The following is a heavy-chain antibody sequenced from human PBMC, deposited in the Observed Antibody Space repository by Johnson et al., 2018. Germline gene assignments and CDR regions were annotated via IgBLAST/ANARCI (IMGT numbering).Heavy chain of an antibody. CDR2: ISSSGNYI. Sequence: SISSSGNYIYYADSLKGRFTISRDNAKNSLFLQMNSLRAEETAVYYCAKPPMIVVVRGVAAFDIWGQGTMVTVSS. CDR3: AKPPMIVVVRGVAAFDI. V-gene: IGHV3-21*04. D-gene: IGHD3-22*01. J-gene: IGHJ3*02.